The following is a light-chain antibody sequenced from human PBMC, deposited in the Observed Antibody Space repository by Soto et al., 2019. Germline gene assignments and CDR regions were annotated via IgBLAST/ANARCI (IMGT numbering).Light chain of an antibody. CDR1: QSVSSD. Sequence: EIVLTQSPATLSVSPGDRATLSCRASQSVSSDLAWYQQRPGQTPRLLVYAASTRVTGIPARFSGSGSGTEFTLTISSLQSEDFVVYYCQQYNDWPPTFGPGTKVDIK. J-gene: IGKJ3*01. CDR2: AAS. V-gene: IGKV3-15*01. CDR3: QQYNDWPPT.